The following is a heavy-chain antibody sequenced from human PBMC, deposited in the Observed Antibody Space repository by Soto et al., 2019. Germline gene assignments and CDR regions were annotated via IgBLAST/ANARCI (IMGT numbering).Heavy chain of an antibody. V-gene: IGHV4-34*01. Sequence: LEPLRDTCTVVGGSIRGYYWRWILQTPGKGLEWIGEINYSESTNYNPSLKSRVTISVDTSKNQFSLKLSSVTAADTAVYYCASTVFLWFGELLWGGFGPSGQGTLVTVSS. CDR3: ASTVFLWFGELLWGGFGP. CDR2: INYSEST. D-gene: IGHD3-10*01. CDR1: GGSIRGYY. J-gene: IGHJ5*02.